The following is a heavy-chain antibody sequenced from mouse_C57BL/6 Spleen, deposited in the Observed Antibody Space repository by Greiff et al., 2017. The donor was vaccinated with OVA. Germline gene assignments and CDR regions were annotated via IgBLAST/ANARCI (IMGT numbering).Heavy chain of an antibody. D-gene: IGHD1-1*01. Sequence: VQLQQSGAELVRPGTSVKVSCKASGYAFTNYLIEWVKQRPGQGLEWIGVINPGSGGTNYNEKFKGKATLTAYKSSSTAYMQLCSLTSEDSAVYFCARRGVVDWYFDVWGTGTTVTVSS. J-gene: IGHJ1*03. CDR2: INPGSGGT. CDR3: ARRGVVDWYFDV. CDR1: GYAFTNYL. V-gene: IGHV1-54*01.